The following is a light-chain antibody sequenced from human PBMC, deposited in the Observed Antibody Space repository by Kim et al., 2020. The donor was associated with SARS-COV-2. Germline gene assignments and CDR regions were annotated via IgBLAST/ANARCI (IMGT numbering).Light chain of an antibody. CDR3: NSRDSSDNVV. Sequence: SSELTQDPAVSVALGQTVRITCQGDSLRSYYATWYQQKPRQAPQVVIYGKNNRPSGIPDRFSGSSSGNTASLTITGTQAGDEAAYYCNSRDSSDNVVFGGGTQLTVL. V-gene: IGLV3-19*01. CDR1: SLRSYY. J-gene: IGLJ2*01. CDR2: GKN.